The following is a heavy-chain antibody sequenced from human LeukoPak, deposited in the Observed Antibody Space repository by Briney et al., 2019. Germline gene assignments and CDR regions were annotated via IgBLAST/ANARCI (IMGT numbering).Heavy chain of an antibody. CDR3: ARVPASSGYDYYFDY. CDR2: IYSGGST. CDR1: GFTVSSNY. D-gene: IGHD5-12*01. Sequence: GESLRLSCAASGFTVSSNYMSWVRQAPGKGLEWVSVIYSGGSTYYADSVKGRFTISGDNSKNTLYLQMNSLRAEDTAVYYCARVPASSGYDYYFDYWGQGTLVTVSS. V-gene: IGHV3-53*01. J-gene: IGHJ4*02.